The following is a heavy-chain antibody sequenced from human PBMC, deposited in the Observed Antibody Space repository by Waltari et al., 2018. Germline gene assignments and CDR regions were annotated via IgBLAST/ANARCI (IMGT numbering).Heavy chain of an antibody. J-gene: IGHJ4*02. CDR1: GGTFSSYA. CDR3: ARLMGIAAAPIDY. V-gene: IGHV1-69*01. CDR2: IIPIVGTA. Sequence: QVQLVQSGAEVKKPGSSVKVSCKASGGTFSSYAISWVRQAPGQGLEWMGGIIPIVGTANEAQKFQGRVTITVDESTSTAYMELSSLRSEDTAVYYCARLMGIAAAPIDYWGQGTLVTVSS. D-gene: IGHD6-13*01.